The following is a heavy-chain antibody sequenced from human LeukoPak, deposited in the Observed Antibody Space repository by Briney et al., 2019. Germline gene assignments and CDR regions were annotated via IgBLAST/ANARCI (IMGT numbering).Heavy chain of an antibody. CDR2: INPNSGGT. D-gene: IGHD5-18*01. CDR3: AREGYSYGYYFDY. CDR1: GYTFTGYY. V-gene: IGHV1-2*02. J-gene: IGHJ4*02. Sequence: ASVKVSCKASGYTFTGYYMHWVRQAPGQGLEWMGWINPNSGGTNYAQKLQGRVTMTTDTSTSTAYMELRSLRSDDTAVYYCAREGYSYGYYFDYWGQGTLVTVPS.